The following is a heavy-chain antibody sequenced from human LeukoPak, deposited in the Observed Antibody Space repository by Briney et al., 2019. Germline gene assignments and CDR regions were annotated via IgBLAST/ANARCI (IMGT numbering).Heavy chain of an antibody. Sequence: GGSLRLSCATSGFTFSTYGMHWVRQAPGKGLEWVSYISGSSTSIYHADSVKGRFTISRDNAKNSLYLQMNSLRAEDTAVYYCAREDFWSDFDYWGQGTLVTVSS. V-gene: IGHV3-48*01. CDR2: ISGSSTSI. CDR3: AREDFWSDFDY. D-gene: IGHD3-3*01. J-gene: IGHJ4*02. CDR1: GFTFSTYG.